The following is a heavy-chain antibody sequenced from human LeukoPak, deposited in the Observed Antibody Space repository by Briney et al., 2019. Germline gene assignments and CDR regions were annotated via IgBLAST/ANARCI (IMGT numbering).Heavy chain of an antibody. CDR2: IYNDGST. CDR1: GLTVSSSY. Sequence: GGSLRLSCAASGLTVSSSYMSWVRQAPGRGLEWVSIIYNDGSTYYADSMKGRFTISRDNSKSTLYLQVNSLRADDTAMYYCARNILFAFDIWGQGTMVTVSS. J-gene: IGHJ3*02. CDR3: ARNILFAFDI. V-gene: IGHV3-53*01.